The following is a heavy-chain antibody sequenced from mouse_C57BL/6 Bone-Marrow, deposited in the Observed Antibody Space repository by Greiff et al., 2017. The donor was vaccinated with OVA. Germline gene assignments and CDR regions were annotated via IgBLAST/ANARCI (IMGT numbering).Heavy chain of an antibody. J-gene: IGHJ3*01. CDR2: ISSGGSYT. V-gene: IGHV5-6*01. D-gene: IGHD4-1*01. CDR3: ARHWELAWFAY. CDR1: GFTFSSYG. Sequence: EVKLMESGGDLVKPGGSLKLSCAASGFTFSSYGMSWVRQTPDKRLEWVATISSGGSYTYYPDSVKGRFTISRDNAKNTLYLQMSSLKSEDTAMYYCARHWELAWFAYWGQGTLVTVSA.